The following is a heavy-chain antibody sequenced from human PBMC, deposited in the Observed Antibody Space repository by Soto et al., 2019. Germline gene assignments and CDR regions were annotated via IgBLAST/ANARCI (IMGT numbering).Heavy chain of an antibody. CDR3: ARVSGSYYYGMDV. J-gene: IGHJ6*02. V-gene: IGHV4-4*02. CDR2: IYHSGST. Sequence: SETLSLTCAVSGGSISSSNWWSWVRQPPGKGLEWIGEIYHSGSTNYNPSLKSRVTISVDKSKNQFSLRLTSVTAADTAVYYCARVSGSYYYGMDVWGQGTTVT. D-gene: IGHD1-26*01. CDR1: GGSISSSNW.